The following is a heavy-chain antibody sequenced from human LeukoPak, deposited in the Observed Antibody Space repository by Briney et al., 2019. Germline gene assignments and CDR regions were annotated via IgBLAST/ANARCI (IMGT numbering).Heavy chain of an antibody. Sequence: GSLRLSCAASGFTFRSYEMNWVRPAPGKGLEWVSYVGGSGSSIFYADSVKGRFTISRDNAKHSLSLQMNSLRAEDTAVYYCVRGGGQGDYGERYYFDYWGQGTLVTVSS. CDR2: VGGSGSSI. CDR3: VRGGGQGDYGERYYFDY. D-gene: IGHD4-17*01. V-gene: IGHV3-48*03. CDR1: GFTFRSYE. J-gene: IGHJ4*02.